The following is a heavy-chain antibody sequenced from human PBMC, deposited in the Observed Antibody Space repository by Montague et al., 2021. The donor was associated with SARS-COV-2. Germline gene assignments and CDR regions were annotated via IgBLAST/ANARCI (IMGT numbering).Heavy chain of an antibody. V-gene: IGHV6-1*01. Sequence: YAISGDSVSSNSAGWNWIRQSPSRGLEWLGRTYYRSKWHNDFAVSVKSRITINPDTSKNQFSLQLNSVTPEDTAVYYCAREDCSSTSCYPTYFQHWGQGTLVTVSS. CDR1: GDSVSSNSAG. CDR2: TYYRSKWHN. CDR3: AREDCSSTSCYPTYFQH. J-gene: IGHJ1*01. D-gene: IGHD2-2*01.